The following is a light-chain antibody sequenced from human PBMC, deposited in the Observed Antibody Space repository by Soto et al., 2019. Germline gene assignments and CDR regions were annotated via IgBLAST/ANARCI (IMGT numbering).Light chain of an antibody. CDR2: AAS. V-gene: IGKV1-12*01. CDR3: QLANRFPLT. Sequence: DIQMTQSPSSLSASVGDRITITCRASQSIGSWLAWYQQKPGEAPRLLICAASTLHTGVPSRFTGSGSGTDFTLTIRSLQPQDFATYYCQLANRFPLTFGQGTRLEIK. J-gene: IGKJ5*01. CDR1: QSIGSW.